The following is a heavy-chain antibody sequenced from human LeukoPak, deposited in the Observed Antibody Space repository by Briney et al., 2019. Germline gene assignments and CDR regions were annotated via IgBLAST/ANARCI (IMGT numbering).Heavy chain of an antibody. Sequence: GTSLRLPCAASGISFSSHGMHWVRQAPGKGLEWVAVIWYDGSNIYYTDSVKGRFTISRDNSKNTLYLQMNSLRAEDTALYYCARARNDSDSNGFPLLDCWGQGTLVTVSS. CDR2: IWYDGSNI. CDR1: GISFSSHG. D-gene: IGHD3-22*01. CDR3: ARARNDSDSNGFPLLDC. V-gene: IGHV3-33*01. J-gene: IGHJ4*02.